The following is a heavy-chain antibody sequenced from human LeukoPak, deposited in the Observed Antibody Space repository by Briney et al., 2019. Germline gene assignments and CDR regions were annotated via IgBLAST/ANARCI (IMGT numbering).Heavy chain of an antibody. J-gene: IGHJ4*02. CDR3: AKEVSGLLDY. CDR1: GFTFSSYG. D-gene: IGHD6-19*01. CDR2: ISYDGSNK. V-gene: IGHV3-30*18. Sequence: QPGGSLRLSCAASGFTFSSYGMHWVRQAPGKGLEWVAVISYDGSNKYYADSVKGRFTISRDNSKNTLYLQMNSLRAEDTAVYYCAKEVSGLLDYWGQGTLVTVSS.